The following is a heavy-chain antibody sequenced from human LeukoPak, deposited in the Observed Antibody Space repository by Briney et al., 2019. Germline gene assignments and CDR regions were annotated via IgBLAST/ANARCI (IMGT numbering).Heavy chain of an antibody. V-gene: IGHV3-15*01. Sequence: GGSLRLSCAASGFTFSNAWMSWVRQAPGKGLEWVGRIKGKTDGGTTDYAAPVKGRFTISRDDSKNTLYLQMNSLKTEDTAVYYCTTDMYYYDSSGYYLFDYWGQGTLVTVSS. CDR3: TTDMYYYDSSGYYLFDY. CDR1: GFTFSNAW. D-gene: IGHD3-22*01. CDR2: IKGKTDGGTT. J-gene: IGHJ4*02.